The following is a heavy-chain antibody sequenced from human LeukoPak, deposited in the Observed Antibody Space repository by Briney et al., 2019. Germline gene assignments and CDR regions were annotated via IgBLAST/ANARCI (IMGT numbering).Heavy chain of an antibody. CDR1: GGSISSYY. D-gene: IGHD2-2*02. J-gene: IGHJ5*02. Sequence: SETLSLTCTVSGGSISSYYWSWIRQPPGKGLEWIGYIYYSGSTNYNPSLKSRVTISVDTSKNQFSLKLSSVTAADTAVYYCARELCSSTSCYKSWFDPWGQGTLVTASS. CDR3: ARELCSSTSCYKSWFDP. CDR2: IYYSGST. V-gene: IGHV4-59*01.